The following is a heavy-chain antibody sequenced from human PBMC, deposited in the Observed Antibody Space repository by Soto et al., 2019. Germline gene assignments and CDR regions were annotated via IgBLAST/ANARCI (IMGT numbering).Heavy chain of an antibody. V-gene: IGHV4-31*03. CDR3: ARTVCSSASCYGYYYYGLDV. CDR2: IYYSGST. D-gene: IGHD2-2*01. Sequence: SETLSLTCTVSGDSISSTNNYWSWIRQHPGKGLEWIGYIYYSGSTYYNPSLKSRPAISVDTSKNQFSLKLSSVTAADTAVYYCARTVCSSASCYGYYYYGLDVWGQGTTVTVSS. CDR1: GDSISSTNNY. J-gene: IGHJ6*02.